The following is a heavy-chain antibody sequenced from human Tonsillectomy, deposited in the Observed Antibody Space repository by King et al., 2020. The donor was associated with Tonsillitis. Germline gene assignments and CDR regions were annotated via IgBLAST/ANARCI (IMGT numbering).Heavy chain of an antibody. Sequence: QLQESGPGLVKPSETLSLPCTVSGGSISSYYWTWIRQPPGKGLEWIGYVHYSGDTNYKSSLKRRATISVDTSKNQFSLNLRSVSAADTAVYYCARGFSGSYDPWGEGTLVTVSS. D-gene: IGHD1-26*01. J-gene: IGHJ5*02. CDR2: VHYSGDT. V-gene: IGHV4-59*08. CDR3: ARGFSGSYDP. CDR1: GGSISSYY.